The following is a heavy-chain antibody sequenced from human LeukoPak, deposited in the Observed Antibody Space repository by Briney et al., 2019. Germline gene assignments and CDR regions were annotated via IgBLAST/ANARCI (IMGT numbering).Heavy chain of an antibody. CDR2: ISGSGGSA. CDR1: GFTFSSYA. D-gene: IGHD6-19*01. Sequence: GGSLRLSCAASGFTFSSYAMSWVRQAPGKGLEWVSAISGSGGSAYYADSVKGRFTISRDNAKNSLYLQMNSLRAEDTAMYYCARDTTGIAVAGRPWGQGTLVTVSS. CDR3: ARDTTGIAVAGRP. V-gene: IGHV3-23*01. J-gene: IGHJ5*02.